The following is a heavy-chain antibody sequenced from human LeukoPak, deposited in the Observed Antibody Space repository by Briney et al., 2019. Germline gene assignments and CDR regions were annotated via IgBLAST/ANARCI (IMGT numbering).Heavy chain of an antibody. D-gene: IGHD6-19*01. CDR2: ISSSGDV. V-gene: IGHV3-21*01. CDR1: GFTFSRFS. CDR3: ARGIAVAAPDY. Sequence: PGGSLRLSCAASGFTFSRFSMNWVRQAPGKGLEWVSSISSSGDVYYADSLKGRFTISRDNAKNSLYLQMNSLRADDTAVYYCARGIAVAAPDYWGQGSLVTVSS. J-gene: IGHJ4*02.